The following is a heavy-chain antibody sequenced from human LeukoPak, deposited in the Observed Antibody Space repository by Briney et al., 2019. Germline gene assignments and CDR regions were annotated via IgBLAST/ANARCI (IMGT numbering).Heavy chain of an antibody. J-gene: IGHJ4*02. CDR1: GYTFTSYY. V-gene: IGHV1-46*01. D-gene: IGHD3/OR15-3a*01. Sequence: GASVKVSCKASGYTFTSYYMHWVRQAPGQGLEWMGIINPNGGNTNYAQTFQGRVTMTRDTSTSTVCMELSSLRSEDTAVYYCARGTESFDYWGQGTLVTVSS. CDR3: ARGTESFDY. CDR2: INPNGGNT.